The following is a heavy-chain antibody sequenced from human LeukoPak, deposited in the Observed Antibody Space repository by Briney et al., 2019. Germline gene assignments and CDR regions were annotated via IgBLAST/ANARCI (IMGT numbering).Heavy chain of an antibody. Sequence: SETLSLTCAVYGGSFSGYYWSWIRQPPGKGLEWIGEINHSGTTNYNPSLESRVTMSVDTSKNLFSLNLISVTAADTAVYCCAKHLVSAYGDPKHFDYWGQGILVTVSS. J-gene: IGHJ4*02. CDR1: GGSFSGYY. CDR2: INHSGTT. CDR3: AKHLVSAYGDPKHFDY. V-gene: IGHV4-34*01. D-gene: IGHD4-17*01.